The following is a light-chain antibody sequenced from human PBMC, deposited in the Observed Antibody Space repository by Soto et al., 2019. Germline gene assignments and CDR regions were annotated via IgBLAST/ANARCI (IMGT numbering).Light chain of an antibody. Sequence: EIVWTQSPGTLSLSPGERATLSCMASQSVSSSYLAWYQQKPGQAPRLLIYGASSRATGIPDRFSGSGSGTDFTLTISSLQSEDFAVYYCQQYNNWPRTVGQGTKVEIK. CDR3: QQYNNWPRT. V-gene: IGKV3-20*01. CDR1: QSVSSSY. J-gene: IGKJ1*01. CDR2: GAS.